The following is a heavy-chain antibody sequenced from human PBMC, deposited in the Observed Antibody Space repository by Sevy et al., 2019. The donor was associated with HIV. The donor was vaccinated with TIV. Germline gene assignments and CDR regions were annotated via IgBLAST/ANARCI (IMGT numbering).Heavy chain of an antibody. D-gene: IGHD3-3*01. CDR2: ISGSGGST. J-gene: IGHJ4*02. Sequence: GGSLRLSCAASGFTFSSYAMSWVRQAPGKGLEWVSAISGSGGSTYYADSVKGRFTISRDNSKNTLELEMNSLRVEDTAVYYCAGGSWSGFDYWGQGTLVTVSS. CDR3: AGGSWSGFDY. V-gene: IGHV3-23*01. CDR1: GFTFSSYA.